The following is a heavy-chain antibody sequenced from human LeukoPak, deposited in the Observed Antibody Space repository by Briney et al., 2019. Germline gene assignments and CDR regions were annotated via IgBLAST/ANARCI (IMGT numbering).Heavy chain of an antibody. CDR1: GFTFSSYG. V-gene: IGHV3-30*18. J-gene: IGHJ4*02. Sequence: GGSLRLSCAASGFTFSSYGMHWVSQAPGKGLDWVAVISNDGSDKYYGDSVKGRFTISRDNSKNTLYLQMNSLRTEDTAVYYCAKDLNDVGLGDYWGQGTLVTVSS. CDR3: AKDLNDVGLGDY. D-gene: IGHD3-16*01. CDR2: ISNDGSDK.